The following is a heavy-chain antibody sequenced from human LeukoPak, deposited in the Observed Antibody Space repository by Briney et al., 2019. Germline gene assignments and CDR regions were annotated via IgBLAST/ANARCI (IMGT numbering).Heavy chain of an antibody. J-gene: IGHJ4*02. CDR2: IRGKANSYAT. Sequence: GGSLRLSCAASGFTFSGSAMHGLRQPCGKGLEWVGRIRGKANSYATAYPASVKGRFTISRDDSKNTAYLQMNSLKTEDTAVYYCTSGTKGYWGQGTLVTVSS. D-gene: IGHD1-26*01. V-gene: IGHV3-73*01. CDR3: TSGTKGY. CDR1: GFTFSGSA.